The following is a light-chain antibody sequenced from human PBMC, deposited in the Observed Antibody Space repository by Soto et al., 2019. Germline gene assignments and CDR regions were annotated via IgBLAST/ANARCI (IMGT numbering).Light chain of an antibody. CDR1: SSDVGSYNL. CDR2: EGS. J-gene: IGLJ1*01. Sequence: QSVLTQPASVSGSPGQSITISCTGTSSDVGSYNLVSWYQQHPGKAPKLMIYEGSKRPSGVSNRFSGSKSGNTASLTISGLQAEDEADYYCCSYAGSFYAFGTGTKLTVL. CDR3: CSYAGSFYA. V-gene: IGLV2-23*01.